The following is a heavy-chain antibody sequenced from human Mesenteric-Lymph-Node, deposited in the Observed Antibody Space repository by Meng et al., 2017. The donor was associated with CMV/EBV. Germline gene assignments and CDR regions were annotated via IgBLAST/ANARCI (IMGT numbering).Heavy chain of an antibody. J-gene: IGHJ4*02. V-gene: IGHV3-30*02. CDR3: AKANGKRYASSCEY. D-gene: IGHD6-13*01. CDR1: GFTFNSYG. CDR2: IRNDGTTT. Sequence: GESLKISCAASGFTFNSYGMHWVRQAPGKGLEWVAFIRNDGTTTYHIDSVEGRLTISRDNSRNMVYLQMNSLRGDDTAVYYCAKANGKRYASSCEYWGQGTLVTVSS.